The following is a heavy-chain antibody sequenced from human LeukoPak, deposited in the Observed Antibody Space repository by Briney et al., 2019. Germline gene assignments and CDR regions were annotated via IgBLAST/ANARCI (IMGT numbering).Heavy chain of an antibody. V-gene: IGHV4-4*07. D-gene: IGHD1-26*01. CDR3: ARNKRLGWERADTTFDY. Sequence: SETLSLTCTVSGGYISTYYWSWIRQPAGKGLEWIGRIYSSGSTNYNPSLRSRLAMSVDTSKNQFSLRLSSATAADTAVYYCARNKRLGWERADTTFDYWGQGALVTVSS. CDR1: GGYISTYY. CDR2: IYSSGST. J-gene: IGHJ4*02.